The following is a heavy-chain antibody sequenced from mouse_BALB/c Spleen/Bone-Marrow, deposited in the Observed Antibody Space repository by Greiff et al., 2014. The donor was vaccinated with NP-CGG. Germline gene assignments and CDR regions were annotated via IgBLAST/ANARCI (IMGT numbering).Heavy chain of an antibody. V-gene: IGHV1-20*02. CDR2: INPYNGDT. CDR3: AREGGYYYGSSPYFDV. Sequence: EVMLVESGPELVKPGASVKTSCKASGYSFTGYFMNWVMQSHGKSLEWIGRINPYNGDTFYNQKFKGKATLTVDKSSSTAHMELRSLGSEDSAVYDCAREGGYYYGSSPYFDVWGAGTTVTVSS. CDR1: GYSFTGYF. D-gene: IGHD1-1*01. J-gene: IGHJ1*01.